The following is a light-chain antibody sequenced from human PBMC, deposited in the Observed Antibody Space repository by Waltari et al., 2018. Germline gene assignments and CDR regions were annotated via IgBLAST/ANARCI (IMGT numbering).Light chain of an antibody. J-gene: IGLJ3*02. CDR3: QTWDTAIQM. CDR2: LDNDGSN. Sequence: QLVLTQSPSASASLGASVKLTCTLSSAHSYYTIAWHQQQPERGLRFLMKLDNDGSNIKGDGSPDRFSGSSSGAERYLTISSLQPEDEADYYCQTWDTAIQMFGEGTKLTVL. CDR1: SAHSYYT. V-gene: IGLV4-69*02.